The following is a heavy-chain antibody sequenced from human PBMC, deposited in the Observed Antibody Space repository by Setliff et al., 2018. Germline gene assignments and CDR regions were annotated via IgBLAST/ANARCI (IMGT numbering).Heavy chain of an antibody. Sequence: SETLSLTCSVYGESFSNNYWSWIRQPPGKGLEWIGESNHSGNTTNHPSLKSRLTMSVDTSKNQFSLKLSSVTAADTAVYFCARDNTIVGATDYWGQGTLVTVSS. CDR2: SNHSGNT. J-gene: IGHJ4*02. CDR1: GESFSNNY. V-gene: IGHV4-34*01. D-gene: IGHD1-26*01. CDR3: ARDNTIVGATDY.